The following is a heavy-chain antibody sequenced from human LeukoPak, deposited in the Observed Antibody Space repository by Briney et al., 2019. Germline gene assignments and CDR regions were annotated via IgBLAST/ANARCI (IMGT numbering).Heavy chain of an antibody. Sequence: ASVKVSCKASGYTFSDYNIHWVRQAPGQGLEWMGWINPNSGGTNYVQKFQGRVTMTRDTSISTFYMELTRLRSDDTAFYYCARDGNFDYWGQGTLVTVSS. CDR3: ARDGNFDY. J-gene: IGHJ4*02. CDR1: GYTFSDYN. D-gene: IGHD1-14*01. CDR2: INPNSGGT. V-gene: IGHV1-2*02.